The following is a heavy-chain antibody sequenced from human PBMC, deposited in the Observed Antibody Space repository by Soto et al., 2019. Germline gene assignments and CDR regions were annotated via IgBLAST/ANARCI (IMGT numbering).Heavy chain of an antibody. CDR3: AKGGRKWLVTSDFNN. J-gene: IGHJ4*02. D-gene: IGHD6-19*01. V-gene: IGHV3-30*18. CDR1: GFTFSDYA. Sequence: VQLVESGGGVVQPGRSLRLSCAASGFTFSDYAMHWVRQAPGKGLEWVAVVSHDGRNTHYAASVKGRFTISRDSSKKTVSLETTGLCTDETAVSYCAKGGRKWLVTSDFNNWGQGALVTVSS. CDR2: VSHDGRNT.